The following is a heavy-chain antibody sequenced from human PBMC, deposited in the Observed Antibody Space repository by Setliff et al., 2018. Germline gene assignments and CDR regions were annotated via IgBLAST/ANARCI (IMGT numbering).Heavy chain of an antibody. CDR1: DDSFTSSRYY. Sequence: SETLSITCTVSDDSFTSSRYYWGWIRQAPGSGLEWIGSISYSGTPYYNASVESRVTISIDTSRNQFSLELRSVTVADTATYYCVRPGGTTVVARHFDYWGSGILVTVSS. D-gene: IGHD2-15*01. J-gene: IGHJ4*01. CDR3: VRPGGTTVVARHFDY. CDR2: ISYSGTP. V-gene: IGHV4-39*01.